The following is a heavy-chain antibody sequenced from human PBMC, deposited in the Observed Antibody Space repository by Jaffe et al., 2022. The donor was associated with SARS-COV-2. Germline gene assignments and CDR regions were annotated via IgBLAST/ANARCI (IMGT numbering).Heavy chain of an antibody. CDR3: ARHSGYVRQGYCGGDCHFDS. CDR1: GDSINSAHYH. V-gene: IGHV4-39*07. D-gene: IGHD2-21*02. Sequence: LQESGPGLVKPSETLTLTCSVSGDSINSAHYHWGWIRQPPGKGLEWIGNLYFSGDTYDNPSLKSRLTISLDTSKNQFSMRLTSVTAADTAIYYCARHSGYVRQGYCGGDCHFDSWGHGSLVIVSS. CDR2: LYFSGDT. J-gene: IGHJ4*01.